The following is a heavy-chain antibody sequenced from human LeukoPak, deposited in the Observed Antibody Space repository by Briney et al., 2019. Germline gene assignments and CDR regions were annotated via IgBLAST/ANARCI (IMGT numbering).Heavy chain of an antibody. J-gene: IGHJ6*02. CDR2: IIPIFGTA. Sequence: GASVKVSCKASGGTFSSYGISWVRQAPGQGLEWMGGIIPIFGTANYAQKFQGRVTITADESTSTAYMELSSLRSEDTAVYYCARKRGLSGSGSFWGMDVWGQGTTVTVSS. CDR1: GGTFSSYG. V-gene: IGHV1-69*13. CDR3: ARKRGLSGSGSFWGMDV. D-gene: IGHD3-10*01.